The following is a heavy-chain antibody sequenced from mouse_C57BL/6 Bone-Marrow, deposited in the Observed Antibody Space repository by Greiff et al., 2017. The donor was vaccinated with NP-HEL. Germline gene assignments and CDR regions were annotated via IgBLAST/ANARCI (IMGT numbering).Heavy chain of an antibody. J-gene: IGHJ3*01. Sequence: VQLQQSGAELVRPGASVKLSCTASGFNIKDDYMHWVKQRPEQGLEWIGWIDPENGDTEYASKFQGKATITADTSSNTAYLQLSSLTSEDTAVYYCTTPYCNGSIPYDYWGQGTLVTVSA. V-gene: IGHV14-4*01. CDR1: GFNIKDDY. D-gene: IGHD1-1*01. CDR2: IDPENGDT. CDR3: TTPYCNGSIPYDY.